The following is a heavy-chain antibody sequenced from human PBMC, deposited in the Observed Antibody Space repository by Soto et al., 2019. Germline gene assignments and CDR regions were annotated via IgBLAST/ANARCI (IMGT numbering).Heavy chain of an antibody. D-gene: IGHD5-12*01. Sequence: ASVKISCKACGYTFTSYGIRWVRQAPGQGLEWMGWISAYNGNTNYAQKLQGRVTMTTDTSTSTAYMELRSLRSDDTAVYYCARVRERWLQDDYWGQGTLVTVSS. V-gene: IGHV1-18*01. CDR3: ARVRERWLQDDY. J-gene: IGHJ4*02. CDR1: GYTFTSYG. CDR2: ISAYNGNT.